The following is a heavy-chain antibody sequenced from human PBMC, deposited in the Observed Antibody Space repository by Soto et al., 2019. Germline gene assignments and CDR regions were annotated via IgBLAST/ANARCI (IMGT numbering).Heavy chain of an antibody. D-gene: IGHD3-9*01. CDR3: AKDSLIDILTGGYYYYYYMDV. CDR2: ISYDGSNK. J-gene: IGHJ6*03. Sequence: SLRLSCAACGLSFSSYGMHLVLQTTGKGLEWVAGISYDGSNKYYADSVKGRFTISRDNSKNTLYLQMNSLRGEDTAVYYCAKDSLIDILTGGYYYYYYMDVWGKGTTVTVSS. CDR1: GLSFSSYG. V-gene: IGHV3-30*18.